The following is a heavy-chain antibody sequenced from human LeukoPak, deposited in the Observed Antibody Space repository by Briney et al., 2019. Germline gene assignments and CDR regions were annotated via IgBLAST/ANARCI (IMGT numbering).Heavy chain of an antibody. CDR1: GFTFSSYS. V-gene: IGHV3-48*01. D-gene: IGHD6-13*01. Sequence: GGSLRLSCAASGFTFSSYSMNWVRQAPGKGLEWVSYISSSSSTIYYADSVKGRFTISRDNAKNSLYLQMNSLRAEDTAVYYCARVMDHSSSSYSDAFDIWGQGTMVTVSS. J-gene: IGHJ3*02. CDR3: ARVMDHSSSSYSDAFDI. CDR2: ISSSSSTI.